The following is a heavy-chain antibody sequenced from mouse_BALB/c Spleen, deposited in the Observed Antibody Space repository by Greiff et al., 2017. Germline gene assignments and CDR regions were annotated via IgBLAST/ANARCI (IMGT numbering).Heavy chain of an antibody. D-gene: IGHD2-10*02. CDR3: TRRGTRYGNYDAY. Sequence: QVQLQQPGAELVKPGASVKLSCKASGYTFTSYYMYWVKQRPGQGLEWIGGINPSNGGTNFNEKFKSKATLTVDKSSSTAYMQLSSLTSEDSAVYDCTRRGTRYGNYDAYWGQGTLVTVSA. CDR1: GYTFTSYY. J-gene: IGHJ3*01. V-gene: IGHV1S81*02. CDR2: INPSNGGT.